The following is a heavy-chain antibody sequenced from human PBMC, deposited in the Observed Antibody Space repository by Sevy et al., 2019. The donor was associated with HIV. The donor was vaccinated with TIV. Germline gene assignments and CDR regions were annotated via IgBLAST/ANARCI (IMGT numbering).Heavy chain of an antibody. CDR3: TARNLDF. Sequence: GGSLILSCAASGLTLSYAWMNWVRQAPGKGLEWVGHIKSESDGGTTDFATPVKGRFIISRDDSKNTLYLQMNSLKTGDTALYYCTARNLDFWGRGTLVTVSS. J-gene: IGHJ4*02. CDR2: IKSESDGGTT. V-gene: IGHV3-15*07. CDR1: GLTLSYAW.